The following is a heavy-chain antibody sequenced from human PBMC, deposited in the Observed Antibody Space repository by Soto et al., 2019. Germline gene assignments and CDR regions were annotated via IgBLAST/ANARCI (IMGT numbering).Heavy chain of an antibody. J-gene: IGHJ5*02. D-gene: IGHD3-10*01. V-gene: IGHV1-69*13. CDR1: GGTFSSYA. CDR3: ASTGRRVRGVIPYNWFDP. CDR2: IIPIFGTA. Sequence: SVKVSCKASGGTFSSYAISWVRQAPGQGLEWMGGIIPIFGTANYAQKFQGRVTITADESTSTAYMELSSLRSEDTAVYYCASTGRRVRGVIPYNWFDPWGQGTLVTVSS.